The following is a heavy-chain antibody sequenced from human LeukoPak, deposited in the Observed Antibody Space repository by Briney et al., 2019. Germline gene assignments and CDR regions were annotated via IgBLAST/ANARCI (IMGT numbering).Heavy chain of an antibody. Sequence: GGSLRLSCVASGFTFSSDTMTWVRQAPGGALEWVSSVSDSGDTTSYADSVKGRFTISRDNSKNTLYLQMYSLRAEDTATYYCAKGGSGDYYHWGQGTLVTVSS. CDR3: AKGGSGDYYH. CDR1: GFTFSSDT. V-gene: IGHV3-23*01. D-gene: IGHD3-10*01. J-gene: IGHJ1*01. CDR2: VSDSGDTT.